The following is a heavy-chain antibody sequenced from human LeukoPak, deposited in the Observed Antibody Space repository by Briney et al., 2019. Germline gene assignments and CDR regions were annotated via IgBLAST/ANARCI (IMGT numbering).Heavy chain of an antibody. CDR1: GYTFTGYY. Sequence: GASVKVSCKASGYTFTGYYMHWVRQAPGQGLEWMGWINPNSGGTNYAQKFQGRVTMTRDTSISTAYMELSRLRSDDTAVYYCARVESITMIVVVTQGANDAFDIWGQGTMVTVSS. V-gene: IGHV1-2*02. CDR2: INPNSGGT. D-gene: IGHD3-22*01. CDR3: ARVESITMIVVVTQGANDAFDI. J-gene: IGHJ3*02.